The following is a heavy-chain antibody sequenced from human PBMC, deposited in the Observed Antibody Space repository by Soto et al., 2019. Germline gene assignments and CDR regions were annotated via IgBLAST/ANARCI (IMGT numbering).Heavy chain of an antibody. CDR1: GYNFTNYG. Sequence: QVQLVQSEGEMKKPGASVTVSCKASGYNFTNYGISWVRQAPGQGLQWMGWISGYNGNTHDAHKFQGRVTLTTDTSTATAYIELRSLRSDDTAVYYCARDYKKAARPNSYYFDYWGQGTLVTVSS. CDR2: ISGYNGNT. V-gene: IGHV1-18*04. D-gene: IGHD6-6*01. J-gene: IGHJ4*02. CDR3: ARDYKKAARPNSYYFDY.